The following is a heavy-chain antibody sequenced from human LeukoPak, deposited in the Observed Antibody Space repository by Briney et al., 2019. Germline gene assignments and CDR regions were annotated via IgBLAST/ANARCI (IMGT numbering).Heavy chain of an antibody. CDR1: GGSFSGYY. CDR3: ARGPPLRFLGKHQYFQH. CDR2: INHSGST. J-gene: IGHJ1*01. V-gene: IGHV4-34*01. Sequence: SETLSLTCAVYGGSFSGYYWSWIRQPPGKGLEWIGEINHSGSTNYNPSLKSRVTISVDTSKNQFSLKLSSVTAADTAVYYCARGPPLRFLGKHQYFQHWGQGTLVTVSS. D-gene: IGHD3-3*01.